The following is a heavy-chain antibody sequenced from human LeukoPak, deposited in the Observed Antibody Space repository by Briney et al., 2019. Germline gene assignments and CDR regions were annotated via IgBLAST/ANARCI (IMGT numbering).Heavy chain of an antibody. Sequence: GSVKVSCKASGYTFTSYDINWVRQATGQGLEWMGWMNPNSGNTGYAQKFQGRVTMTRNTSISTAYMELSSLRSEDTAVYYCTRGVVVVAASWFDPWGQGTLVTVSS. CDR1: GYTFTSYD. J-gene: IGHJ5*02. D-gene: IGHD2-15*01. CDR3: TRGVVVVAASWFDP. CDR2: MNPNSGNT. V-gene: IGHV1-8*01.